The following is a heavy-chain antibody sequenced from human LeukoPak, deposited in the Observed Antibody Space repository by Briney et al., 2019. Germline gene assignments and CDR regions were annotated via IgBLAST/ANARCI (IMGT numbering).Heavy chain of an antibody. J-gene: IGHJ4*02. CDR1: GGSISSYY. CDR3: ARRGYSSGWFHDY. CDR2: IYYSGST. V-gene: IGHV4-59*01. D-gene: IGHD6-19*01. Sequence: SETPSLTCTVSGGSISSYYWSWIRQPPGKGLEWIGYIYYSGSTNYNPSLKSRVTISVDTSKNQFSLKLSSVTAADTAVYYCARRGYSSGWFHDYWGQGTLVTVSS.